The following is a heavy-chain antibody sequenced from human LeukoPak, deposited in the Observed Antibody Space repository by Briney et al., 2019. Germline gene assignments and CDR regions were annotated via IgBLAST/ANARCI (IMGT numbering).Heavy chain of an antibody. D-gene: IGHD2-2*02. CDR1: GFTFSDYY. CDR2: ISSSGSTI. J-gene: IGHJ5*02. V-gene: IGHV3-11*01. Sequence: GGSLRLSCAASGFTFSDYYMSWIRQAPGKGLEWVSYISSSGSTIYYADSVKGRFTISRDNAKNSLYLQMNSLRAEDTAVYHCARDRGTRYCSSTSCYTFDPWGQGTLVTVSS. CDR3: ARDRGTRYCSSTSCYTFDP.